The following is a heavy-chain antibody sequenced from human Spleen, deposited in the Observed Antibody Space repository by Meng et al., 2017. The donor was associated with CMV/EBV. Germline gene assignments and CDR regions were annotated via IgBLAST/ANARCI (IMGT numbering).Heavy chain of an antibody. Sequence: FSTPAYTWGRQAPGKGLEWMGGRVPVFGVPNSAPDFQGRATIAIDESTTTAYLDLTGLRSEDTALYYCARAYTRSNYYSSSGPLFDWGQGTLVTVSS. CDR2: RVPVFGVP. J-gene: IGHJ4*02. CDR3: ARAYTRSNYYSSSGPLFD. CDR1: FSTPA. V-gene: IGHV1-69*05. D-gene: IGHD6-19*01.